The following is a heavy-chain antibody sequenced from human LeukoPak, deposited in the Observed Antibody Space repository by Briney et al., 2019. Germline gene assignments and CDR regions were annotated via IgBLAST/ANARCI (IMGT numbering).Heavy chain of an antibody. CDR1: GGSISSGDYY. J-gene: IGHJ4*02. Sequence: SQTLSLTCTVSGGSISSGDYYWSWIRQPPRKGLEWIGYIYYSGSTYCNPSLKSRVTISVDTSKNQFSLKLSSVTAADTAVYYCARVVWFGELAYYFDYWGQGTLVTVSS. CDR3: ARVVWFGELAYYFDY. V-gene: IGHV4-30-4*01. CDR2: IYYSGST. D-gene: IGHD3-10*01.